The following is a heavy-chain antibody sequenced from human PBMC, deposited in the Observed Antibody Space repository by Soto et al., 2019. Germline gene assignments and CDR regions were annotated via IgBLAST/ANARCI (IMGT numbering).Heavy chain of an antibody. D-gene: IGHD3-3*01. Sequence: SETLSHTCTVSGGSISSGGYYWSRIRQHPGKGLEWIGYIYYSGSTYYNPSLKSRVTISVDTSKNQFSLKLSSVTAADTAVYYCARDSLIYDFTYGMDVWGQGTTVTVSS. CDR3: ARDSLIYDFTYGMDV. CDR1: GGSISSGGYY. J-gene: IGHJ6*02. V-gene: IGHV4-31*03. CDR2: IYYSGST.